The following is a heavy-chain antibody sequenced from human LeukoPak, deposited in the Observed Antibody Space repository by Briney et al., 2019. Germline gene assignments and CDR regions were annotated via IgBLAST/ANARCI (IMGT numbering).Heavy chain of an antibody. Sequence: ASVKVSCKASGYTFSSYYIYWVRQAPGQGLEWVGGINPSGGSTTYAQKFQGRVTMTRDTSTSTVYMELSSLRSEDTAVYYCARDGARNDFDYWGQGTLVTVSS. CDR2: INPSGGST. CDR3: ARDGARNDFDY. J-gene: IGHJ4*02. CDR1: GYTFSSYY. V-gene: IGHV1-46*01. D-gene: IGHD1-14*01.